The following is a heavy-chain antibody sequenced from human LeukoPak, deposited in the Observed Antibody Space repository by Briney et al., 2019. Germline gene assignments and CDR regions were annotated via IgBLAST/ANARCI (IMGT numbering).Heavy chain of an antibody. CDR3: ARKMRWLRALDY. V-gene: IGHV4-30-4*08. D-gene: IGHD5-24*01. CDR2: IYDSGST. CDR1: GGSISSGDYY. Sequence: PSQTLSLTCTVSGGSISSGDYYWGWIRQPQGKGREWIVYIYDSGSTYYNPSVKSRFTISVNTSKNQFSLKLSSVTAADTAVYYCARKMRWLRALDYWGQGTLVTVSS. J-gene: IGHJ4*02.